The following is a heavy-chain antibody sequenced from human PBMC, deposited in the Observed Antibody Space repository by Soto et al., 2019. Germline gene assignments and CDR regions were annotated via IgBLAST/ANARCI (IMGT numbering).Heavy chain of an antibody. CDR3: AKPRSRGYDYFSWFDP. CDR2: ISYDGSNK. J-gene: IGHJ5*02. D-gene: IGHD5-12*01. CDR1: GFTFSSYG. V-gene: IGHV3-30*18. Sequence: QVQLVESGGGVVQPGRSLRLSCAASGFTFSSYGMHWVRQAPGKGLEWVAVISYDGSNKYYADSVKGRFTISRDNSKNTLYLQMNSLRDEDTAVYYCAKPRSRGYDYFSWFDPWGQGTLVTVSS.